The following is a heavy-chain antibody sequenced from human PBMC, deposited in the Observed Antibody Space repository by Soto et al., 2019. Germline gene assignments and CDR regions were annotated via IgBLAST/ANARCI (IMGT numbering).Heavy chain of an antibody. Sequence: ASVKVSCKASGYTFTSYDSNWVRQATGQGLEWMGWMNPNSGNTGYAQKFQGRVTMTRNTSISTAYMELSSLRSEDTAVYYCAIGKFSSRFLEWLLFDYWGQGTLVTVSS. J-gene: IGHJ4*02. CDR3: AIGKFSSRFLEWLLFDY. V-gene: IGHV1-8*01. CDR2: MNPNSGNT. D-gene: IGHD3-3*01. CDR1: GYTFTSYD.